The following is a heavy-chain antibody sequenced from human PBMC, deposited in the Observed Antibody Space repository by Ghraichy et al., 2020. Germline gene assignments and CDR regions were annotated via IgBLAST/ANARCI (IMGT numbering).Heavy chain of an antibody. D-gene: IGHD4-23*01. J-gene: IGHJ1*01. CDR1: GGSISSSSYY. V-gene: IGHV4-39*01. CDR2: IYYSGST. CDR3: ARHIGDYGGNEIAEYFQH. Sequence: SETLSLTCTVSGGSISSSSYYWGWIRQPPGKGLEWIGSIYYSGSTYYNPSLKSRVTISVDTSKNQFSLKLSSVTAADTAVYYCARHIGDYGGNEIAEYFQHWGQGTLVTVSS.